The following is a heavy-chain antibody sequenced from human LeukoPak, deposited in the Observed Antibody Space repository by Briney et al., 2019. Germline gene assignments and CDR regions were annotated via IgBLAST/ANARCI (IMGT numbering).Heavy chain of an antibody. CDR2: IYYSGST. Sequence: SETLSLTCTVSGGSISSSSYYWGWIRQPPGKGLEWIGSIYYSGSTYYNPSLKSRVTISVDTSKNQFSLKLSSVTAADTAVYYCARGKDYGDAGNFDYWGQGTLVTVSS. J-gene: IGHJ4*02. CDR1: GGSISSSSYY. V-gene: IGHV4-39*01. D-gene: IGHD4-17*01. CDR3: ARGKDYGDAGNFDY.